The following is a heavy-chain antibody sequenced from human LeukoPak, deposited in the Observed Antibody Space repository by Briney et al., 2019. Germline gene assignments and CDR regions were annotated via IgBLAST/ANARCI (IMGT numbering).Heavy chain of an antibody. V-gene: IGHV4-39*07. CDR3: AGDRYYYDSSGSIRFDY. J-gene: IGHJ4*02. Sequence: NPSETLSLTCTVSGGSISSSSYYWGWIRQPPGKGLEWIGNMYYSGSTYYNPSLKSRVTMSVDMSKNQFSLKLSSVTAADTAVYYCAGDRYYYDSSGSIRFDYWGQGTLVTASS. CDR2: MYYSGST. CDR1: GGSISSSSYY. D-gene: IGHD3-22*01.